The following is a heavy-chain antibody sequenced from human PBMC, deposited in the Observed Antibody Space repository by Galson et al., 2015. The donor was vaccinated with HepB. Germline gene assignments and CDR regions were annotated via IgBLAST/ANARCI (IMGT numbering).Heavy chain of an antibody. J-gene: IGHJ4*02. V-gene: IGHV1-18*01. CDR3: ARDLFLVVPAAYYFDY. CDR1: GYTLTSYG. Sequence: SVKVSCKASGYTLTSYGISWVRQAPGQGLEWMGWISAYNGNTNYAQKLQGRVTMTTDTSTSTAYMELRSLRSDDTAVYYCARDLFLVVPAAYYFDYWGQETLVTVSS. CDR2: ISAYNGNT. D-gene: IGHD2-2*01.